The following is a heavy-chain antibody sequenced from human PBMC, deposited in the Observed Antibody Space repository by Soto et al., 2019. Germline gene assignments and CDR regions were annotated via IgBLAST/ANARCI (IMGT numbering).Heavy chain of an antibody. CDR2: IYWDDDK. CDR1: GFSLSTSGVG. Sequence: QITLKESGPTLVKPTQTLTLTCTFSGFSLSTSGVGVGWIRQPPGKALEWLALIYWDDDKRYSPSLKSRLTITKDTSKNQVVLTMTNMDPVDTATYYCAHTGLWLQGESNYYYYGMDVWGQGTTVTVSS. J-gene: IGHJ6*02. CDR3: AHTGLWLQGESNYYYYGMDV. V-gene: IGHV2-5*02. D-gene: IGHD3-16*01.